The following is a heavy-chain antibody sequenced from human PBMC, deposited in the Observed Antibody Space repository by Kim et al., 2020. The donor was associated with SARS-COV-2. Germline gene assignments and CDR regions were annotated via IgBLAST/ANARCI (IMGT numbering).Heavy chain of an antibody. J-gene: IGHJ4*02. CDR2: ISTGGENT. Sequence: GGSLRLSCTASGFTFSSYNMNWVRQAPGKGLEWVSFISTGGENTNYADSVKGRFTISRDNSKNTLYLQMNSLRGDDTAVYYCANDPRFFSDYWGQGTLVTVSS. D-gene: IGHD3-3*01. V-gene: IGHV3-23*01. CDR3: ANDPRFFSDY. CDR1: GFTFSSYN.